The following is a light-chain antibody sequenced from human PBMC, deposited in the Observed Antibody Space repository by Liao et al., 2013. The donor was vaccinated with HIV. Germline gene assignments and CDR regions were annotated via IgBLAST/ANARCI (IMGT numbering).Light chain of an antibody. CDR1: KLGDKY. CDR2: QDT. J-gene: IGLJ1*01. V-gene: IGLV3-1*01. Sequence: SYELTQPPSVSVSPGQTATITCSGDKLGDKYACWFQQKPGQSPFLVIYQDTMRPSGIPERFSGSNSGNTATLTISGTQAMDEADYYCQAWDSSTYVFGTGTKVTVL. CDR3: QAWDSSTYV.